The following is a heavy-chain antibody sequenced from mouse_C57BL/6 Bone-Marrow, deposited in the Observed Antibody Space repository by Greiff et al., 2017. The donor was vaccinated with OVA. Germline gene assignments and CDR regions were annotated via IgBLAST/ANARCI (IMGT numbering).Heavy chain of an antibody. CDR3: ARISPGGWFAY. CDR2: ISSGSSTI. V-gene: IGHV5-17*01. J-gene: IGHJ3*01. Sequence: EVQLVESGGGLVKPGGSLKLSCAASGFTFSDYGMHWVRQAPEKGLEWVAYISSGSSTIYYADTVKGRFTISRDNAKNTLFLQMTSLRSEDTAMYYCARISPGGWFAYWGQGTLVTVSA. CDR1: GFTFSDYG.